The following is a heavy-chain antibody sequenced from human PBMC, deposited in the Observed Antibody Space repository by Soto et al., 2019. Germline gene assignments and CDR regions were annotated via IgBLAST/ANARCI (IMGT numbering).Heavy chain of an antibody. CDR1: GFIFGSYA. CDR2: ISYDGSNK. V-gene: IGHV3-30-3*01. CDR3: ARGGRLRHFDY. Sequence: QVQLVESGGGVVQPGRSLRLSCAASGFIFGSYAIHWFRQAPGKGLEWVALISYDGSNKYYADSVKGRFTISRDNSKNTLYLQMNSLRAEDTAVYYCARGGRLRHFDYWGQGTLVTVSS. J-gene: IGHJ4*02. D-gene: IGHD5-12*01.